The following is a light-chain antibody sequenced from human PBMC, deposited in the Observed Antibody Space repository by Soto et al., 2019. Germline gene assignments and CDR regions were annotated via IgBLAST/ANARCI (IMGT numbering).Light chain of an antibody. CDR3: QQYGSSLFS. Sequence: EIVLTQSPGALSLSPGERVTLSCRASQSISSNYLAWYQQRPGQSPRLLIYGASSRATGIPDRFSGSGSGTDFTLTINRLEPEDFAVYYCQQYGSSLFSFGPGTKLDIK. V-gene: IGKV3-20*01. CDR2: GAS. CDR1: QSISSNY. J-gene: IGKJ3*01.